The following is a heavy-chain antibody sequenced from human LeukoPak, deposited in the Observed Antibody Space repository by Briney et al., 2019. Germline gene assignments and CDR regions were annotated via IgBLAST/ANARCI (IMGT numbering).Heavy chain of an antibody. CDR2: IKQDGSEK. D-gene: IGHD1-7*01. J-gene: IGHJ4*02. CDR3: ARDRSEKGNWNYYFDY. V-gene: IGHV3-7*01. CDR1: GFTFSSHC. Sequence: PGGSLRLSCAASGFTFSSHCMNWARQAPGKGLEWVANIKQDGSEKYYVDSVKGRFTISRDNAKNSLYLQMNSLRAEDTAVYYCARDRSEKGNWNYYFDYWGQGTLVTVSS.